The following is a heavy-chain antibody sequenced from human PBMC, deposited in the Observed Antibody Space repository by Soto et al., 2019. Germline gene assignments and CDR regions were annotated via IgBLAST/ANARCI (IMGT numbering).Heavy chain of an antibody. V-gene: IGHV3-23*01. D-gene: IGHD2-8*01. J-gene: IGHJ4*02. CDR2: ITGGGDNT. CDR3: AKLRDFVVLPAGILDY. CDR1: GFTFGSYA. Sequence: GGSLRLSCAASGFTFGSYAMTWVRQAPGKGLEWVSAITGGGDNTYYADSVKGRFTISRDNAKNSLYLQMNSLRTEDTAIYYCAKLRDFVVLPAGILDYWGPGTLVTVSS.